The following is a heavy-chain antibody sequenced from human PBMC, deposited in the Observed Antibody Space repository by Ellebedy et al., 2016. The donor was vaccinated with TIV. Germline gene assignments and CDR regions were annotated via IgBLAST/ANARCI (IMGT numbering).Heavy chain of an antibody. CDR2: ISYDGSNK. CDR1: GFTFSSYA. J-gene: IGHJ4*02. Sequence: GGSLRLSCAASGFTFSSYALHWVRQAPGKGLEWVAVISYDGSNKYYADSVKGRFTISRDNSKNTLYLQMNSLRPEDTAGYYCARDRWVVVVTGPDYWGQGTLVTVSS. V-gene: IGHV3-30-3*01. CDR3: ARDRWVVVVTGPDY. D-gene: IGHD3-22*01.